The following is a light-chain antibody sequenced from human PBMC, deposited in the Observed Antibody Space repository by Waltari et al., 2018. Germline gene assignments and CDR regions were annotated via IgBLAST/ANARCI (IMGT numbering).Light chain of an antibody. CDR2: NND. V-gene: IGLV1-44*01. Sequence: QSVLTQPPSASGTPGQRVTISCSGSYSNIGHNSVNWYQQVPGTAPKLLIYNNDGRPSGVRDRFSGSKSGTSASLAISGLQSEDEADYYCAAWDDSLNGVFGGGTKLTVL. J-gene: IGLJ3*02. CDR3: AAWDDSLNGV. CDR1: YSNIGHNS.